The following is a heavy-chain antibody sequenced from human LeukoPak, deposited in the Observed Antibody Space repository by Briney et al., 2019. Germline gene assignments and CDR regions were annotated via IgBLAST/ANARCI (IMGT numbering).Heavy chain of an antibody. CDR1: GYTFTGYY. Sequence: ASVKVSCKASGYTFTGYYMHWVRQAPGQGLEWMGWINPNSGGTNYAQKFQGRVTMTRDTSISTAYMELSRLRSDDTAVYYCARDAIFGVVTPNSLDYWGQGTLVTVSS. D-gene: IGHD3-3*01. CDR3: ARDAIFGVVTPNSLDY. V-gene: IGHV1-2*02. J-gene: IGHJ4*02. CDR2: INPNSGGT.